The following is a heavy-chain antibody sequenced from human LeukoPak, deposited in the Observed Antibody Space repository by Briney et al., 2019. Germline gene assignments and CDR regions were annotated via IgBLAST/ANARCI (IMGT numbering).Heavy chain of an antibody. D-gene: IGHD4-23*01. CDR3: VRDLRWSFDY. CDR1: GFTFSSYS. V-gene: IGHV3-48*01. J-gene: IGHJ4*02. CDR2: IDGSHSTI. Sequence: GGSLRLSCAASGFTFSSYSMNWVRQAPGKGLKWISYIDGSHSTIYYADSVKGRFTISRDNAKNSLYLQMNSLRAEDTAVYYCVRDLRWSFDYWGQGTLVTVSS.